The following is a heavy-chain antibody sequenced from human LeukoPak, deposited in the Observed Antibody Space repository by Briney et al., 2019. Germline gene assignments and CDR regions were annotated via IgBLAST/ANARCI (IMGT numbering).Heavy chain of an antibody. CDR2: TYYTGTT. J-gene: IGHJ4*02. D-gene: IGHD3-10*01. CDR1: GGSISPDY. CDR3: ARDRPGESSLDY. Sequence: SETLSLTCTVSGGSISPDYWSWIRQPPGKGLEWIGYTYYTGTTNYNPSLKSRVTILVETSKNQFSLNLGSVTAADTAVYYCARDRPGESSLDYWGQGILVTVSS. V-gene: IGHV4-59*01.